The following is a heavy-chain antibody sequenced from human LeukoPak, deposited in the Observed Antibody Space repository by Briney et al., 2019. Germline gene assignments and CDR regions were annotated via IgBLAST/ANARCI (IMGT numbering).Heavy chain of an antibody. J-gene: IGHJ4*02. Sequence: GGSLRLSCAASGFTFSSYTMNWVRQAPGKGLEWVSSISSSGSHINYADSVKGRITISRDNAKNSLYLQVNSLRAEDTAVYYCARRAGAYSHPYDYWGQGTLVTVSS. CDR3: ARRAGAYSHPYDY. V-gene: IGHV3-21*04. CDR2: ISSSGSHI. CDR1: GFTFSSYT. D-gene: IGHD4/OR15-4a*01.